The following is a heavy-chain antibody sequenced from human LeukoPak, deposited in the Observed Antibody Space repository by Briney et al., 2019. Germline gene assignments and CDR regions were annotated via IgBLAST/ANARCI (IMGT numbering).Heavy chain of an antibody. J-gene: IGHJ5*01. CDR3: VRDLSGSYSFYS. Sequence: GGSLRLSCSASGFIFINFVVHWVRQAPGKGLEYVSFISRSGAVTSYADSVRGRFTISRDNSKDTVSLQMSSLRDEDTAMYYCVRDLSGSYSFYSLGQRTLVTGSS. D-gene: IGHD1-26*01. CDR1: GFIFINFV. V-gene: IGHV3-64D*09. CDR2: ISRSGAVT.